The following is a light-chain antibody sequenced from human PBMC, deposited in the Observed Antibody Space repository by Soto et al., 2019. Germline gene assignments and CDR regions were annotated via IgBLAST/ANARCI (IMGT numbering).Light chain of an antibody. V-gene: IGLV1-47*02. J-gene: IGLJ1*01. CDR1: SSNIGSNY. CDR2: SNN. Sequence: QSVLTQPPSASGTPGQRVTISCSGSSSNIGSNYVYWYQQLPGTAPKLLIYSNNQRPSGVPDRFSGSKSGTSASLAISGPRSEDEADYYCAAWDDSLSGPSYVFGTGTKVTVL. CDR3: AAWDDSLSGPSYV.